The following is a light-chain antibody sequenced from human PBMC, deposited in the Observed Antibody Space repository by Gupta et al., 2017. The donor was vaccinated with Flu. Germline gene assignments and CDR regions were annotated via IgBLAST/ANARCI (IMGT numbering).Light chain of an antibody. CDR1: QSITSD. CDR3: QQYKNWPVT. V-gene: IGKV3-15*01. CDR2: GAS. Sequence: EIVMTQSPATLSVSPGERATLSCRATQSITSDLAWYQQRPGQAPRLLIYGASTRATGIPDRFSASGSGKEFTLTIGSLQSEDFAVYYCQQYKNWPVTFGQGTRLEIK. J-gene: IGKJ5*01.